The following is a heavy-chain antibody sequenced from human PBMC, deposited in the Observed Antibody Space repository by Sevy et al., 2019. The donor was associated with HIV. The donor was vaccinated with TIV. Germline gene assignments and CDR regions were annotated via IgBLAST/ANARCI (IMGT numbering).Heavy chain of an antibody. CDR1: GLTFSSSW. CDR3: XXXXXXGAIDY. J-gene: IGHJ4*02. V-gene: IGHV3-7*01. Sequence: GGSLRLSCAVSGLTFSSSWMAWARQAPGKRLEWVAEIQPDGSEKYYVDSVKGRLTISRDNAKNFLYLQMDSLRVEDXXXXXXXXXXXXGAIDYWGQGILVTVSS. CDR2: IQPDGSEK. D-gene: IGHD3-16*01.